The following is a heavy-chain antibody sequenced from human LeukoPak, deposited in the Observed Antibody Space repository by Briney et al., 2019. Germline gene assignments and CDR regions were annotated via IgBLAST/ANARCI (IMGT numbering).Heavy chain of an antibody. CDR1: GFTVSSNY. Sequence: GGSLRLSCAASGFTVSSNYMSWVRQAPGKGLEWVSSISSSSSYIYYADSVKGRFTISRDNAKNSLYLQMNSLRAEDTAVYYCAREAEMLLWFGESSWGQGTLVTVSS. CDR3: AREAEMLLWFGESS. CDR2: ISSSSSYI. J-gene: IGHJ5*02. V-gene: IGHV3-21*01. D-gene: IGHD3-10*01.